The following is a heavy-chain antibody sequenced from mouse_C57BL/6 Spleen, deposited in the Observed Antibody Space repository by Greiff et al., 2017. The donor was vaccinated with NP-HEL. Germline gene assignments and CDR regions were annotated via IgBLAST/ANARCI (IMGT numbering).Heavy chain of an antibody. Sequence: QVQLQQSGPELVKPGASVKISCKASGYAFSSSWMNWVKQRPGKGLEWIGRNYPGDGDTNYNGKFKGKATLTADKSSSTAYMQLSSLTSEDSAVYFCARSDDGYYGYWGQGTTLTVSS. D-gene: IGHD2-3*01. CDR2: NYPGDGDT. CDR1: GYAFSSSW. V-gene: IGHV1-82*01. CDR3: ARSDDGYYGY. J-gene: IGHJ2*01.